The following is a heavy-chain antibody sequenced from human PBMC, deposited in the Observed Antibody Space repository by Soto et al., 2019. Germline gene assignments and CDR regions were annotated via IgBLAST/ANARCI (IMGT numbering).Heavy chain of an antibody. CDR1: GGTFSSYA. V-gene: IGHV1-69*13. J-gene: IGHJ4*02. Sequence: SVEVSCKASGGTFSSYAISWVRQAPGQGLEWMGGIIPIFGTANYAQKFQGRVTITADESTSTAYMELSSLRSEDTAGYYCAGGNGQMATIVHFDYSGKGTLVTGSS. D-gene: IGHD5-12*01. CDR3: AGGNGQMATIVHFDY. CDR2: IIPIFGTA.